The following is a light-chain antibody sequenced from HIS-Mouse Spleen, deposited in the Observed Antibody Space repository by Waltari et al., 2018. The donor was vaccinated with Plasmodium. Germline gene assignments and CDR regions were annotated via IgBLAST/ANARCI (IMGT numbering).Light chain of an antibody. CDR2: AAS. CDR3: QQYYSYPYT. Sequence: AIRMTQSPSSFSASTGDRVTLTCRASQGIRSYLAWYQQEPGKAPKLLIYAASTLQSGVPSRFSGSGSATDFTLTISCLQSEDFATYYCQQYYSYPYTFGQGTKLEI. J-gene: IGKJ2*01. CDR1: QGIRSY. V-gene: IGKV1-8*01.